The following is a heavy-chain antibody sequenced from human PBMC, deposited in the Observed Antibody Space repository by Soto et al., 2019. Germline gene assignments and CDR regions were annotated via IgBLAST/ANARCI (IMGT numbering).Heavy chain of an antibody. J-gene: IGHJ3*02. CDR2: IYYSGST. D-gene: IGHD3-9*01. CDR1: GGSISSGDYY. V-gene: IGHV4-30-4*01. Sequence: SETLSLTCTVSGGSISSGDYYWSWIRQPPGKGLEWIGYIYYSGSTYYNPSLKSRVTISVDTSKNQFSLKLSSVTAADTAVYYCARAKILTGYYREDAFDIWGQGTMVTVSS. CDR3: ARAKILTGYYREDAFDI.